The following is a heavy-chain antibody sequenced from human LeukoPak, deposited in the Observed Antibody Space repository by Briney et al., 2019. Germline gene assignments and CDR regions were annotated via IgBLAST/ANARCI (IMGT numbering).Heavy chain of an antibody. J-gene: IGHJ4*02. Sequence: GGSLRLSCAASGFTFSNTWMSWVRQAPGKGLEWVGRIKSKTDGGTTDYAAPAKGRFTILRDDSKNTLYLQMNSLKTEDTAVYYCTTQRRYDILTGYYNKDCWGQGTLVTVSS. CDR2: IKSKTDGGTT. CDR3: TTQRRYDILTGYYNKDC. V-gene: IGHV3-15*01. CDR1: GFTFSNTW. D-gene: IGHD3-9*01.